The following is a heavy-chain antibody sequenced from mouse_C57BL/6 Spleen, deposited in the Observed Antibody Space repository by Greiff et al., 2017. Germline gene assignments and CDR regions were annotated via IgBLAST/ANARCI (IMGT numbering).Heavy chain of an antibody. CDR1: GYTFTSYW. CDR2: IYPGSGST. V-gene: IGHV1-55*01. CDR3: AREGTTVVADY. D-gene: IGHD1-1*01. Sequence: VQLQQPGAELVKPGASVKMSCKASGYTFTSYWITWVKQRPGQGLEWIGDIYPGSGSTNYNEKFKSQATLTVDTSSSTAYMQLSSLTSEDSAVYYCAREGTTVVADYWGQGTTLTVSS. J-gene: IGHJ2*01.